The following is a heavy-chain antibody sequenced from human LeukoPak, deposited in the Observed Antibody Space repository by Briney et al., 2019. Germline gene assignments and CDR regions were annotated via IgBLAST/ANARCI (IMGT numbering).Heavy chain of an antibody. Sequence: GGSLRLSCAASGFTFSSYSMNWVRQAPGKGLEWVSSISSSSSYIYYADSVKGRFTISRDNAKNSLYLQMNSLRAEDTAVYYCARDGGQYYYDSSGYYPDYWGQGTLVTVSS. CDR1: GFTFSSYS. CDR3: ARDGGQYYYDSSGYYPDY. V-gene: IGHV3-21*01. D-gene: IGHD3-22*01. J-gene: IGHJ4*02. CDR2: ISSSSSYI.